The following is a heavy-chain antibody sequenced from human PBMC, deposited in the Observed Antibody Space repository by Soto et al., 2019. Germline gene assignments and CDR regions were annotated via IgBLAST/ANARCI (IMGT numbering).Heavy chain of an antibody. CDR3: VKGYSSSWYVWFDY. Sequence: LILSYSSYWLTLYNSAMLWVRQAPGKGLEYVSAISSSGGSTYYADSVKGRFTISRDNSKNTLYLQMSSLRVEDTAVYYCVKGYSSSWYVWFDYWGQGP. J-gene: IGHJ4*02. CDR2: ISSSGGST. D-gene: IGHD6-13*01. V-gene: IGHV3-64D*06. CDR1: WLTLYNSA.